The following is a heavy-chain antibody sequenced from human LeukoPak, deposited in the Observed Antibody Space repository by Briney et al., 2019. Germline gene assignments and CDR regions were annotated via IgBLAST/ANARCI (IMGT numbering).Heavy chain of an antibody. J-gene: IGHJ5*02. Sequence: SETLSLTCAVYGGSFSGYYWSWIRQPPGKGLEWIGEINHSGSNNYNPSLKSRVTISVDTSKNQFSLKLSSVTAADTAVYYCARAGVVVPAALFDPWGQGTLVTVSS. D-gene: IGHD2-2*01. V-gene: IGHV4-34*01. CDR2: INHSGSN. CDR3: ARAGVVVPAALFDP. CDR1: GGSFSGYY.